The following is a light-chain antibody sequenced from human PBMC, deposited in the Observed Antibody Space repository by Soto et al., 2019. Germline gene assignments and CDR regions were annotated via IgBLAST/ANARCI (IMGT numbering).Light chain of an antibody. CDR1: SSNIGSNS. CDR3: AAWDDSLNGVL. CDR2: RNN. J-gene: IGLJ2*01. V-gene: IGLV1-44*01. Sequence: QSVLTQPPSASGTPGQRVTISCSGSSSNIGSNSVNWYHQLPGTAPKLLIYRNNQRPSGVPDRFSGSKSGTSASLAISGLQSEDEADYYCAAWDDSLNGVLFGGGTKLTVL.